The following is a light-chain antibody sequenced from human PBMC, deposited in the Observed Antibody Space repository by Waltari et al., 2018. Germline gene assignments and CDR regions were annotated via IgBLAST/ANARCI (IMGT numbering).Light chain of an antibody. J-gene: IGLJ2*01. CDR2: EVS. CDR3: SSYTSSSTLV. CDR1: SSDVGSYNR. Sequence: QSALTQPPSVSGSPGQSVTISCTGTSSDVGSYNRVSWYQQPPGTAPKLLIYEVSHRPSGVPDRFAGYKSGNTASLTISGLQAEDEADYYCSSYTSSSTLVFGGGTKLTVL. V-gene: IGLV2-18*02.